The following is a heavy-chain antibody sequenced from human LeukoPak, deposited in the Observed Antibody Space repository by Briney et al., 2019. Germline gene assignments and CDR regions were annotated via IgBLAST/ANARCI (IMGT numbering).Heavy chain of an antibody. V-gene: IGHV1-2*02. Sequence: ASVKVSCKASGYTFTGYYMHWVRQAPGQGLEWMGWINPNSGGTNYAQKFQGRVTMTRDTSISTAYMELSRLRSDDTAVYYCARLYMVRGRGSDYWGQGTLVTVSS. J-gene: IGHJ4*02. CDR3: ARLYMVRGRGSDY. D-gene: IGHD3-10*01. CDR2: INPNSGGT. CDR1: GYTFTGYY.